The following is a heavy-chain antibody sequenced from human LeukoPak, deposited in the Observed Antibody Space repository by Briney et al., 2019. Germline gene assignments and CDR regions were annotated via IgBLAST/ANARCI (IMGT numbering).Heavy chain of an antibody. CDR2: INDDGSLT. D-gene: IGHD5-24*01. Sequence: GSLRLSGSAAGLTFRSHAMHWVRQAPGKGLEYVSTINDDGSLTYYADSVKGRFTISRDNSKNTVYLQMNNLRPDDSAVYNCLKGGWATIGPPKDWGQGTQVSVSS. CDR3: LKGGWATIGPPKD. J-gene: IGHJ4*02. CDR1: GLTFRSHA. V-gene: IGHV3-64D*08.